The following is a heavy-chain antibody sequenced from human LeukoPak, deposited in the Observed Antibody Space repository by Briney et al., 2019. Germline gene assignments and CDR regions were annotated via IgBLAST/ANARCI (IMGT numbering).Heavy chain of an antibody. CDR1: GFTFSSYA. CDR3: ASALRIYYYFDY. V-gene: IGHV3-23*01. Sequence: PGGSLRLSCAASGFTFSSYAMSWVRQAPGKGLEWVSAISDSDGNTYYADSVKGRFTISRDNSKNTLYLQMNSLRAEDTAVYYCASALRIYYYFDYWGQGTLVTVSS. J-gene: IGHJ4*02. D-gene: IGHD1-26*01. CDR2: ISDSDGNT.